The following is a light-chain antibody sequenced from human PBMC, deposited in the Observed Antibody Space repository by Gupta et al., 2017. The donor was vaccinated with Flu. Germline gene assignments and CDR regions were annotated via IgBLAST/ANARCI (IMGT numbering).Light chain of an antibody. CDR2: SDT. J-gene: IGLJ2*01. Sequence: SYELPQPPSVSVSLGPTARITCSGDALPKQLGYWYQLKSGQAPVSVIFSDTERSSGIPERFSGSASGTTATLTITGVQAEDEADYYCQSADSSGAYRVFGGGTKLTVL. V-gene: IGLV3-25*01. CDR1: ALPKQL. CDR3: QSADSSGAYRV.